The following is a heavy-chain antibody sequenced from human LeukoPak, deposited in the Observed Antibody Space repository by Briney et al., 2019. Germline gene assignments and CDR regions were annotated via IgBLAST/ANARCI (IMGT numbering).Heavy chain of an antibody. J-gene: IGHJ3*02. V-gene: IGHV1-3*01. CDR3: ALYSRTLNAFDI. CDR2: INAGNGNT. D-gene: IGHD2-21*01. CDR1: GYTFTSYA. Sequence: ASVKVSCKASGYTFTSYAMHWVRQAPGQRLEWMGWINAGNGNTKYSQKFQGRVTITRDTSASTAYMELRSLTSDDTAVYYCALYSRTLNAFDIWGQGTMVTVSS.